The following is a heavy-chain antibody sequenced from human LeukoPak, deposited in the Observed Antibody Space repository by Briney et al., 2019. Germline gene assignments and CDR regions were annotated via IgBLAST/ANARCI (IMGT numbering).Heavy chain of an antibody. CDR3: ARVTHYDFWSGYHNTASYYYYMDD. CDR1: GYSFTSYW. V-gene: IGHV5-51*01. CDR2: IYPGDSDT. J-gene: IGHJ6*03. Sequence: GESLKISCKGSGYSFTSYWIGWVRQMPGKGLEWMGIIYPGDSDTRYSPSFQGQVTISADKSISTAYLQWSSLKASDTAMYYCARVTHYDFWSGYHNTASYYYYMDDWGKGTTVTVSS. D-gene: IGHD3-3*01.